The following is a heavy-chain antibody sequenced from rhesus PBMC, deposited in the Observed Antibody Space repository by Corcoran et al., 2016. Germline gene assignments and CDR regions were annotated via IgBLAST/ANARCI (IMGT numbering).Heavy chain of an antibody. CDR1: GNTFTDYT. J-gene: IGHJ2*01. D-gene: IGHD6-25*01. Sequence: VQLVQPGAEEKKPGTSVTISCKASGNTFTDYTLHWVRQTPQHGMKWMGLFNPANNASINVQKFQDRVTITADTTPDTSCMELTSLKSEDTSAYYCATDRGPWSWYFSLWGPGTPITVSS. CDR2: FNPANNAS. V-gene: IGHV1-111*02. CDR3: ATDRGPWSWYFSL.